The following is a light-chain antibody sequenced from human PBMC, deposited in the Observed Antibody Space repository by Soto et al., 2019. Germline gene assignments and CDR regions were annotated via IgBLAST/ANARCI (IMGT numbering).Light chain of an antibody. Sequence: EIVMTQSPATLSVSPGERVTLSCRASQNVRSNLAWYQQKPGQAPRLLIYGASNRATGIPDRFSGSGSGTDFTLTISRLEPEDFAVYYCQQYGSSGTFGQGTKVDIK. CDR2: GAS. V-gene: IGKV3-20*01. J-gene: IGKJ1*01. CDR1: QNVRSN. CDR3: QQYGSSGT.